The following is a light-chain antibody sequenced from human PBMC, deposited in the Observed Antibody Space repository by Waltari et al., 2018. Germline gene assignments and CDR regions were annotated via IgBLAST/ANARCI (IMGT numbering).Light chain of an antibody. V-gene: IGLV3-21*04. CDR3: QVWDSSRDHWV. CDR2: FDT. Sequence: YVLTQPPSVSVAPGKTATISCGGTNIDSKSVNWYQQRAGQAPILVIYFDTNRPSGIPERISGSNSGNMATLTISRVEAGDEADYYCQVWDSSRDHWVFGGGSKLTVL. J-gene: IGLJ3*02. CDR1: NIDSKS.